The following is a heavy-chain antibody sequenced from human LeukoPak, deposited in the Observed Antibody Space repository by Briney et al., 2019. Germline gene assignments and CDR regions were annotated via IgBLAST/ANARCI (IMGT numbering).Heavy chain of an antibody. V-gene: IGHV4-4*02. Sequence: SGTLSLTCAVSGGSISSGNWWSWVRQPPGKVLEWIGEIYHSGSTNYNPSLKSRVTISVDKSKNQFSLKLSSVTAADTAVYYCARDQGYYDSSAIQHWGQGTLVTVSS. CDR2: IYHSGST. CDR3: ARDQGYYDSSAIQH. D-gene: IGHD3-22*01. CDR1: GGSISSGNW. J-gene: IGHJ1*01.